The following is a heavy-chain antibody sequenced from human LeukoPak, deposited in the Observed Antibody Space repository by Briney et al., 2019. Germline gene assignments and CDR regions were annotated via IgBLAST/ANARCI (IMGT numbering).Heavy chain of an antibody. J-gene: IGHJ4*02. CDR1: GFTFDDYA. CDR3: ARDQGYSSGWYSVVGY. CDR2: ISWNSGSI. V-gene: IGHV3-9*01. Sequence: GRSLRLSCAASGFTFDDYAMHWVRQAPGKGLEWVSGISWNSGSIGYADSVKGRFTISRDNAKNSLYLQMNSLRAEDTAVYYCARDQGYSSGWYSVVGYWGQGTLVTVSS. D-gene: IGHD6-19*01.